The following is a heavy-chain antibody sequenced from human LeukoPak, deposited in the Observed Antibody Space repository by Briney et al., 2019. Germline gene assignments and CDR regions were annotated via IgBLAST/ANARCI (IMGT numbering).Heavy chain of an antibody. CDR3: ARAHGDPRGYSGYDLDY. J-gene: IGHJ4*02. CDR2: IYYSGST. D-gene: IGHD5-12*01. CDR1: GGSISSGGYY. Sequence: PSETLSLTCTVSGGSISSGGYYWSWIRQHPGKGLEWIGYIYYSGSTYYNPSLKSRVTISVDTSKNQFSPKLSSVTAADTAVYYCARAHGDPRGYSGYDLDYWGQGTLVTVSS. V-gene: IGHV4-31*03.